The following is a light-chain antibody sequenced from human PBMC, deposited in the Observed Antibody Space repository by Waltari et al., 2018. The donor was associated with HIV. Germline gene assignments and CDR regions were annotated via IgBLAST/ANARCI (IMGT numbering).Light chain of an antibody. CDR2: KAS. CDR3: QQYNSYST. J-gene: IGKJ2*01. V-gene: IGKV1-5*03. CDR1: QSISSW. Sequence: DIQMTQSPSTLSASVGVRVNITCRASQSISSWLAWYQQQPGKAPKLLIYKASSLESGVPSRFSGSGSETAFTLTVSSLQPDDFATYSCQQYNSYSTFGQGTKLEIK.